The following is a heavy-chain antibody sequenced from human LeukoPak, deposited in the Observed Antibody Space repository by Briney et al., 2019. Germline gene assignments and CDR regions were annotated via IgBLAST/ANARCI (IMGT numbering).Heavy chain of an antibody. CDR2: IYWDDNK. D-gene: IGHD3/OR15-3a*01. V-gene: IGHV2-5*02. CDR3: THRGSVIFGWFDP. J-gene: IGHJ5*02. Sequence: SPPTLVNPTRILTLSRTLSGYSLTTSGVGVGWSRQSPAQALEWLALIYWDDNKYYSSSLKSRLTITKDTSKNQVVLSMTNMDPVDTATYYCTHRGSVIFGWFDPWGQGTLVTVSS. CDR1: GYSLTTSGVG.